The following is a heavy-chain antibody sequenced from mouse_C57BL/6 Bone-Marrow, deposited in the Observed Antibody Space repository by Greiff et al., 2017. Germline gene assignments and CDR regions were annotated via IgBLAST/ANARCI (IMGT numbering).Heavy chain of an antibody. J-gene: IGHJ2*01. V-gene: IGHV14-1*01. D-gene: IGHD2-2*01. Sequence: EVQLQQSGAELVRPGASVKLSCTASGFNIKDYYMHWVKQRPEQGLAWIGRIDPEDGDTEYAPKFQGKATMTADTSSNTAYLQLSSLTSEDTAVDYSTIGGPYGYDRDYWGQGTTLTVSS. CDR2: IDPEDGDT. CDR3: TIGGPYGYDRDY. CDR1: GFNIKDYY.